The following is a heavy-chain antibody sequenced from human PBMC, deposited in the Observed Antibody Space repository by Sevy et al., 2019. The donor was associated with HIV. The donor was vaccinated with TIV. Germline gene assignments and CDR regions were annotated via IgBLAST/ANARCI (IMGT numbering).Heavy chain of an antibody. D-gene: IGHD3-16*01. CDR1: GFTFSSYA. CDR3: ARDGSSGGLFLKDYYYFGMDV. J-gene: IGHJ6*02. Sequence: GGSLRLSCAASGFTFSSYAMHWVRQAPGKGLEWVAVISYDGNNKDHADSVKDRFTISRDNSKNTLYQQMNSLRAEDTAVYYCARDGSSGGLFLKDYYYFGMDVWGQGTTVTVSS. V-gene: IGHV3-30*04. CDR2: ISYDGNNK.